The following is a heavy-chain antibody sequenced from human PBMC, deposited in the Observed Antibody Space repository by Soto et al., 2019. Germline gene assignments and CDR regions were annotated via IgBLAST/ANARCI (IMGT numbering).Heavy chain of an antibody. V-gene: IGHV3-30*18. Sequence: QSGGSLRLSCAASGFTFSSYGMHWVRQAPGKGLEWVAVISYDGSHKYYADSVKGRFTISRDNSKNTLYLQMNSLRAEDTAVYYCAKDREYTSGWYEGGTFDYWGQGTPVTVSS. CDR1: GFTFSSYG. D-gene: IGHD6-19*01. J-gene: IGHJ4*02. CDR3: AKDREYTSGWYEGGTFDY. CDR2: ISYDGSHK.